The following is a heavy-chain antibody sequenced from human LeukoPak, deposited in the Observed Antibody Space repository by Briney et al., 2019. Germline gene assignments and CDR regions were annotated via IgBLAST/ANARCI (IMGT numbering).Heavy chain of an antibody. V-gene: IGHV3-30*02. CDR2: IRYDGSYK. J-gene: IGHJ5*02. D-gene: IGHD2-8*02. CDR1: GFTFSSYG. CDR3: AKDLVATFPNWFDP. Sequence: GGSLRLSCAASGFTFSSYGMHWVRQAPGKGLEWVAFIRYDGSYKYYADSVKGRFTISRDNSKNTLYLQMNSLRAEDTAVYYCAKDLVATFPNWFDPWGQGTLVTVSS.